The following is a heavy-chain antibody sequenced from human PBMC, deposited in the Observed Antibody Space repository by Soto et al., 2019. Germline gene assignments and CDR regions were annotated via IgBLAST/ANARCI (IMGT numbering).Heavy chain of an antibody. CDR2: IIPIFGTA. V-gene: IGHV1-69*13. CDR3: ASSRITIFGVVTTDATRYYYYGMDV. J-gene: IGHJ6*02. CDR1: GGTFSSYA. Sequence: GASVKVSCKASGGTFSSYAISWVRQAPGQGLEWMGGIIPIFGTANYAQKFQGRVTITADESTSTAYMELSSLRSEDTAVYYCASSRITIFGVVTTDATRYYYYGMDVWGQGTTVTVSS. D-gene: IGHD3-3*01.